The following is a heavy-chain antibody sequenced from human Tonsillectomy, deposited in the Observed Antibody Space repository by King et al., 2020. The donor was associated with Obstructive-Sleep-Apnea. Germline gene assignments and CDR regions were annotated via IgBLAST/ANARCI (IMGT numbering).Heavy chain of an antibody. CDR1: GLTFSSYP. D-gene: IGHD6-13*01. CDR3: ARGRGSCSFDY. Sequence: VQLVESGGGVVQPGRSLRLSCAASGLTFSSYPMHWVGPAPGKGLEWGAIISYDGSNKYYADSVKGRFTISRDNSKNTRNLQMNDLRAEDTAVYYCARGRGSCSFDYWGQGTLLTVSS. V-gene: IGHV3-30-3*01. J-gene: IGHJ4*02. CDR2: ISYDGSNK.